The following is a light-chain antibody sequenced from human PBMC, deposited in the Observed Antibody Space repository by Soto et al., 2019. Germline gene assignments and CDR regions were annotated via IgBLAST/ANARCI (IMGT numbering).Light chain of an antibody. V-gene: IGKV3-11*01. CDR1: QSVSSY. CDR3: QQRSTSF. J-gene: IGKJ4*01. CDR2: DAS. Sequence: EIVLTQSPATLSLSPGERATLSCRASQSVSSYLAWYQQKPGQAPRLLIYDASNRATGIPARFSGSGSGTDFPLTISSLEPEDFAVYYCQQRSTSFFGGGTKVEIK.